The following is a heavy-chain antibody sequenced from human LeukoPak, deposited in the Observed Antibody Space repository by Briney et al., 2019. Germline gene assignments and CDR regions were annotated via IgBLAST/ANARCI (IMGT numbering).Heavy chain of an antibody. Sequence: PGRSLRLSCAASGFTLSRYGMHWVRQAPGKGLEWVADIWSDGNNKYYADSVKGRFIISRDNAKNTVYLQMNGLRAEDTSVYFGATVSPYWGQGTLVTVPS. CDR2: IWSDGNNK. D-gene: IGHD1-1*01. CDR1: GFTLSRYG. V-gene: IGHV3-33*03. CDR3: ATVSPY. J-gene: IGHJ4*02.